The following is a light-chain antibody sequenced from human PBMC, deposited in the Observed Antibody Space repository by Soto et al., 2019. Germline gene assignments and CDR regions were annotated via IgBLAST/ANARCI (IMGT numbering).Light chain of an antibody. V-gene: IGKV1-8*01. Sequence: AVRMTQSPASVSASTGDRVTITCRASQGISSYLAWYQQKPGKAPKLLIYAASTLQSGVPSRFSGSGSGTDFTLTISCLQSEDFATYYCQQVNVYPSTFGGGTKVDIK. CDR3: QQVNVYPST. CDR2: AAS. J-gene: IGKJ4*01. CDR1: QGISSY.